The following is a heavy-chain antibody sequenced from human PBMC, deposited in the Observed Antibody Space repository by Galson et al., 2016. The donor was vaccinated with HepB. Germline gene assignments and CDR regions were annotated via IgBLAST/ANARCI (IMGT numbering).Heavy chain of an antibody. V-gene: IGHV3-7*01. J-gene: IGHJ5*02. CDR1: GFTFSNYW. Sequence: SLRLSCAASGFTFSNYWMSWVRQAPGKGLEWVANIKNDGSQKYYVDSVKGRFTISGDNGKNSLYLQMGSLRAEDTAVYYCARGDCSSSTCYFIWFDPWGQGTLVTVSS. D-gene: IGHD2-2*01. CDR3: ARGDCSSSTCYFIWFDP. CDR2: IKNDGSQK.